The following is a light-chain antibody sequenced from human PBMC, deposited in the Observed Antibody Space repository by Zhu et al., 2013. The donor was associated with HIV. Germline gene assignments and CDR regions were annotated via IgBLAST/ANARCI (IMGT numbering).Light chain of an antibody. CDR3: IQSTDWPPT. CDR1: QSLLHSDGNTY. CDR2: KVS. J-gene: IGKJ1*01. V-gene: IGKV2-30*02. Sequence: DVVMTQSPLSLPVTLGQPASISCRSGQSLLHSDGNTYLSWFQQRPGQSPRRLIYKVSNRDSGVPDRFSGSGSGTDFTLKISRVEAEDVGVYYCIQSTDWPPTLGQGTKVEIE.